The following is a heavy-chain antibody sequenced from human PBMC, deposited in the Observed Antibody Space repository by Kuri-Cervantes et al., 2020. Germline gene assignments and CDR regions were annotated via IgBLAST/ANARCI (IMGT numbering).Heavy chain of an antibody. CDR3: AREYRYYYYYRAV. Sequence: GGSLRLSCAASGFTFSSYAMSWVRQAPRKGLEWVSSISGNGGGTYYADSVKGRFTISRDNSQNTLSLQMNSLTAEDTAVYYCAREYRYYYYYRAVWGKGTTVTVSS. D-gene: IGHD1-1*01. CDR2: ISGNGGGT. J-gene: IGHJ6*03. CDR1: GFTFSSYA. V-gene: IGHV3-23*01.